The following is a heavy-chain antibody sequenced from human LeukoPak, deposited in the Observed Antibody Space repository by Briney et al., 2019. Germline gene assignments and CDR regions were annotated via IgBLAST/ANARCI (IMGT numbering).Heavy chain of an antibody. CDR2: ISSKNTI. D-gene: IGHD3-22*01. V-gene: IGHV3-48*01. CDR3: ASGYYYGHDAFDI. CDR1: GFTFSSYN. J-gene: IGHJ3*02. Sequence: GGSLRLSCVASGFTFSSYNMNWLRQAPGKGLEWISYISSKNTIYYADSVKGRFTISRDDAKNSLYLQMNSLRVEDTAVYYCASGYYYGHDAFDIWGQGTMVTVSS.